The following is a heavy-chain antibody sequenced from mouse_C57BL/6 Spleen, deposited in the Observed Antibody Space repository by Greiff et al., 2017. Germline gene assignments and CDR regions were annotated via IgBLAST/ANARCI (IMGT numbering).Heavy chain of an antibody. CDR1: GYSITSGYY. CDR3: ARAVVGYYGNLY. D-gene: IGHD2-1*01. V-gene: IGHV3-6*01. Sequence: EVQLQQSGPGLVKPSQSLSLTCSVTGYSITSGYYWNWIRQFPGNKLEWMGYISYDGSNNYNPSLKNRISITRDTSKNQFFLKLNSVTTEDTATYYCARAVVGYYGNLYWGQGTTLTVSS. J-gene: IGHJ2*01. CDR2: ISYDGSN.